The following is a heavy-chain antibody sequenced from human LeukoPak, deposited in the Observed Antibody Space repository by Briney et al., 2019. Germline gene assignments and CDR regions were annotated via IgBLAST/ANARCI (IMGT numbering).Heavy chain of an antibody. Sequence: PGGSLRLSCAASGFTFSSYAMSWVRQAPGKGLEWVSAISGSGGSTYYADSVKGRFTISRDNSKGTLYLQMNSLRDEDTAAYYCAKRPSDYGDYVSYFDYWGQGTLVTVSS. J-gene: IGHJ4*02. CDR2: ISGSGGST. D-gene: IGHD4-17*01. CDR1: GFTFSSYA. V-gene: IGHV3-23*01. CDR3: AKRPSDYGDYVSYFDY.